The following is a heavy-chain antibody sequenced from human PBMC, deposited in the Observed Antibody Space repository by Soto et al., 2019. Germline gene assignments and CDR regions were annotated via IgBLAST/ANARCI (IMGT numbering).Heavy chain of an antibody. V-gene: IGHV1-69*12. Sequence: QVQLVQSGAEVKKPGSSVKVSCKASGGTFSSYAISWVRQAPGQGLEWMGGIIPIFGTANYAQKFQGRVTITADESTSTAYMELSSLRSEDTAVYYCARGATPYYDSSGYSRDYWGQGTLVTVSS. CDR2: IIPIFGTA. D-gene: IGHD3-22*01. CDR1: GGTFSSYA. CDR3: ARGATPYYDSSGYSRDY. J-gene: IGHJ4*02.